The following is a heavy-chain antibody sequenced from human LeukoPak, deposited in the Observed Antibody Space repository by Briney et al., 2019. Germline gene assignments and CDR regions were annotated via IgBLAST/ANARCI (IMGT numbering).Heavy chain of an antibody. D-gene: IGHD5-18*01. CDR1: GGSFSGYY. J-gene: IGHJ4*02. V-gene: IGHV4-34*01. Sequence: PSETLSLTCAVYGGSFSGYYRSWIRQPPGKGLEWIGEINHSGSTNYNPSLKSRVTISVDTSKNQFSLKLSSVTAADTAVYYCASGGYSYGYTMAFDYWGQGTLVTVSS. CDR3: ASGGYSYGYTMAFDY. CDR2: INHSGST.